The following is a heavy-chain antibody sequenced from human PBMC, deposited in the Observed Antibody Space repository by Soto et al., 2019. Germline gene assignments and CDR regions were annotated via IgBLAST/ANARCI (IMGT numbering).Heavy chain of an antibody. D-gene: IGHD2-21*02. V-gene: IGHV1-69*13. Sequence: SVKVSCKASGGTFSSYAISWVRQAPGQGLEWMGGIIPIFGTANYAQKFQGRVTITADESTSTAYMELSSLRSEDTAVYYCARDGETDTGSCGGDWYSADYWGQGTLVTVSS. CDR3: ARDGETDTGSCGGDWYSADY. CDR1: GGTFSSYA. J-gene: IGHJ4*02. CDR2: IIPIFGTA.